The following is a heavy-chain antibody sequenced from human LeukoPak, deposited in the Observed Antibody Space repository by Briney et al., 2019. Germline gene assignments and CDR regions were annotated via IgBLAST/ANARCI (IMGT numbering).Heavy chain of an antibody. CDR1: GFTFSNAW. CDR2: IKSKSDGGTT. Sequence: GGSLRLSCAASGFTFSNAWMRWVRQAPGKGLEWVGLIKSKSDGGTTDYAAPVKGRFTISRDDSKNTLYLQMNSLKTEDTAVYYCIGYYLGYWGQGTLVTVSS. J-gene: IGHJ4*02. CDR3: IGYYLGY. V-gene: IGHV3-15*01. D-gene: IGHD3-22*01.